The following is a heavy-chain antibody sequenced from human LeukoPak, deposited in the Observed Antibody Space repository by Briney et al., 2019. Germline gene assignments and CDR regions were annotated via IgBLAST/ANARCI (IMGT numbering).Heavy chain of an antibody. V-gene: IGHV3-15*01. J-gene: IGHJ6*02. CDR1: GFILSNAW. CDR2: IKNKTDGGTI. CDR3: TREYGYSYGYYYYYGMDV. Sequence: GVSLRLSCGGSGFILSNAWMNWVRQAPGKGLEWVGLIKNKTDGGTIDYAAPVKGRFTISRDDSKNTVYLQMNSLKSEDTGVYYCTREYGYSYGYYYYYGMDVWGQGTTVTVSS. D-gene: IGHD5-18*01.